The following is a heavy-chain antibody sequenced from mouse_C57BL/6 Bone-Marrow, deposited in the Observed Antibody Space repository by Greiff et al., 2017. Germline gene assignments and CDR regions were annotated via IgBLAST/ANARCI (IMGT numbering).Heavy chain of an antibody. V-gene: IGHV1-69*01. J-gene: IGHJ3*01. CDR2: IDPSDSYT. CDR1: GYTFTSYW. CDR3: ARNDYDRFAY. D-gene: IGHD2-4*01. Sequence: LQESGAELVMPGASVKLSCKASGYTFTSYWMHWVKQRPGQGLEWIGEIDPSDSYTNYNQKFKGKSTLTVDKSSSTAYMQLSSLTSEDSAVYYCARNDYDRFAYWGQGTLVTVSA.